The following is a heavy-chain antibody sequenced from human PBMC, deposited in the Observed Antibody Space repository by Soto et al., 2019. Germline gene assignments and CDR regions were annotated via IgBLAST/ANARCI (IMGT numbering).Heavy chain of an antibody. CDR3: ARQHYYDSSGYYTWN. CDR1: GGSIRSSNYY. V-gene: IGHV4-39*01. CDR2: VHYRGST. Sequence: PSETLSLTCTVSGGSIRSSNYYWSWIHQPPGKGLKWIATVHYRGSTSYTPSLKSRVTISADTSKNQFSLRLNSVNAEDTAVYYCARQHYYDSSGYYTWNWGQGTLVNVSS. D-gene: IGHD3-22*01. J-gene: IGHJ4*02.